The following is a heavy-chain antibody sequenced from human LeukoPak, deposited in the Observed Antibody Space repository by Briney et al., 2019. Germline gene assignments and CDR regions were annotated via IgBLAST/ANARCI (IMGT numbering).Heavy chain of an antibody. CDR2: IHYSGST. Sequence: SETLSLTCTVSGGSISSSSYYWGWIRQPPGKGLEWIGSIHYSGSTYYNPSLKSRVTISVDTSKNQFSLKLSSVTAADTAVYYCVSPGYYYDSSGRAVAFDIWGQGTMVTVSS. CDR1: GGSISSSSYY. J-gene: IGHJ3*02. CDR3: VSPGYYYDSSGRAVAFDI. D-gene: IGHD3-22*01. V-gene: IGHV4-39*01.